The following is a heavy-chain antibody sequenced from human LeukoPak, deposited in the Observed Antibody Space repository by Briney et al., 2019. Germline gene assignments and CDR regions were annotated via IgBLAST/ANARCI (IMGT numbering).Heavy chain of an antibody. CDR2: INHSGST. D-gene: IGHD1-20*01. J-gene: IGHJ4*02. Sequence: SETLSLTCAVYGGSFSGYYWSWLRQPPGKGLEWIGEINHSGSTNYNPSLKSRVTISVDMSKNQFSLKLSSVTAADTAVYYCARGGYNWNRRAIDYWGQGTLVTVSS. CDR1: GGSFSGYY. V-gene: IGHV4-34*01. CDR3: ARGGYNWNRRAIDY.